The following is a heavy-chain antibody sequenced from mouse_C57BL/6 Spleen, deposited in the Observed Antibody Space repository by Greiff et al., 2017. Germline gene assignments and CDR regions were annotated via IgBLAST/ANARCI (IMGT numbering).Heavy chain of an antibody. Sequence: VQLQQPGAELVKPGASVKLSCKASGYTFTSYWMHWVKQRPGQGLEWIGMIHPNSGSTNYNEKFKSKATLTVDKSSSTAYMQLSSLTSEDSAVYYYARVAYYSNYVGFAYWGQGTLLTVSA. CDR2: IHPNSGST. CDR3: ARVAYYSNYVGFAY. D-gene: IGHD2-5*01. V-gene: IGHV1-64*01. J-gene: IGHJ3*01. CDR1: GYTFTSYW.